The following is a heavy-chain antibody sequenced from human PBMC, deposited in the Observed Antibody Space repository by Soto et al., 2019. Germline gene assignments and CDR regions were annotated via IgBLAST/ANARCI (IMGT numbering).Heavy chain of an antibody. CDR2: IWYDGSNK. Sequence: GGSLRLSCAASGFTFSSYGMHWVRQAPGKGLEWVAVIWYDGSNKYYADSVKGRFTISRDNSKNTLYLQMNSLRAEDTAVYYCAREAGAARQFGYYGMDVWGQGTTVTVSS. CDR1: GFTFSSYG. D-gene: IGHD6-6*01. J-gene: IGHJ6*02. CDR3: AREAGAARQFGYYGMDV. V-gene: IGHV3-33*01.